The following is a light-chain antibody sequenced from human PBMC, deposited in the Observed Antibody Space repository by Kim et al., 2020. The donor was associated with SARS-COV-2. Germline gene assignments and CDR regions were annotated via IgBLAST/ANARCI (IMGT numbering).Light chain of an antibody. J-gene: IGKJ4*01. Sequence: ASVGDRVPITCRASQGVRTYVAWYQQKPGEAPNLLIYSASTLHRGVPSRFSGSGSETDFTLTISSLQPEDFATYYCQQCHSFPLTFGGGTKVEI. CDR3: QQCHSFPLT. V-gene: IGKV1-12*01. CDR1: QGVRTY. CDR2: SAS.